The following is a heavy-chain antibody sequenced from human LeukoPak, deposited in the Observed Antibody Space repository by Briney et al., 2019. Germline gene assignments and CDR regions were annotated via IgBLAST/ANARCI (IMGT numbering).Heavy chain of an antibody. Sequence: ASVKVSCKASGYTFTSYGISWVRQAPGQGLEWMGWISAYNGNTNYAQKLQGRVTMTTDTSTSTAYMELRSLRSNDTAVYYCARDFEPSVYRIPFIWGQGTMVTVSS. V-gene: IGHV1-18*01. D-gene: IGHD2-8*01. CDR3: ARDFEPSVYRIPFI. CDR2: ISAYNGNT. CDR1: GYTFTSYG. J-gene: IGHJ3*02.